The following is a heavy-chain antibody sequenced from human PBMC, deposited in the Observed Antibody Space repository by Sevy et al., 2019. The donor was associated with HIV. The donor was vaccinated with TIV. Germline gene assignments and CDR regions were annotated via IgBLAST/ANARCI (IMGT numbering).Heavy chain of an antibody. V-gene: IGHV3-30*03. J-gene: IGHJ4*02. D-gene: IGHD5-12*01. Sequence: GGSLRLSCAASGFTFSSYGMHWVRQAPGKGLEWVAVISYDGSNKYYADSVKGRFTISRDNSKNTLYLQMNSLRAEDTAVYYCARDPEMATIRVLWNYFDYWGQGTLVTVSS. CDR2: ISYDGSNK. CDR3: ARDPEMATIRVLWNYFDY. CDR1: GFTFSSYG.